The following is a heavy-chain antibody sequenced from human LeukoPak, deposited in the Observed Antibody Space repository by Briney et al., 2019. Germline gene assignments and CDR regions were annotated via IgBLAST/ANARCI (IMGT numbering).Heavy chain of an antibody. CDR3: ARGVRALTYDWARYYYFDY. D-gene: IGHD1-1*01. Sequence: PSETLSLTCTVSGGSISSSSYYWSWIRQPAGKGLERIGRIYTSGSTNYNPSLKSRVTISVDTSKNQFSLKLSSVTAADTAVYYCARGVRALTYDWARYYYFDYWGQGTLVTVSS. V-gene: IGHV4-61*02. J-gene: IGHJ4*02. CDR2: IYTSGST. CDR1: GGSISSSSYY.